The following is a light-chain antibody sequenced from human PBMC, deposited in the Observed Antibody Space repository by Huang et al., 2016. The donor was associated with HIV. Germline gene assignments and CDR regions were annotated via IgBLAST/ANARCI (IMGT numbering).Light chain of an antibody. CDR2: AAS. CDR3: QQYNDFRST. CDR1: QIVSSN. J-gene: IGKJ3*01. V-gene: IGKV3-15*01. Sequence: ETVMTQSPVTLSVSPGDRASLSCRSSQIVSSNLAWYQQKPGQAPRLRSYAASTRATGVPARFSGSGAGTEFTLTISTLQSEDSAVYYCQQYNDFRSTFGPGTRVEIK.